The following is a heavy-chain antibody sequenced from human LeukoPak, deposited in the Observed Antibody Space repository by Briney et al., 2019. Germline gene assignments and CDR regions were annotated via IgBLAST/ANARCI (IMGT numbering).Heavy chain of an antibody. CDR3: ARGVGGGGYYFDY. J-gene: IGHJ4*02. CDR2: IYYSGST. D-gene: IGHD2-15*01. V-gene: IGHV4-59*01. Sequence: SETLSLTCTVSGGSISSYYWSWIRQPPGKGLEWIGYIYYSGSTNYNPSLKSRVTISVDTSKNQFSLKLSSVTAADTAVYYCARGVGGGGYYFDYWGQGTLVTVSS. CDR1: GGSISSYY.